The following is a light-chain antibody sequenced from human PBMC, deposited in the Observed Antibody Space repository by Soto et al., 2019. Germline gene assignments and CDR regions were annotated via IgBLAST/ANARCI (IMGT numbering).Light chain of an antibody. CDR3: SSYTNNRTPV. Sequence: QSALTQPASVSGSPGQSLTISCTGTSGDVGRYDSVSWYKHRPGKVPELIIFSDRFSGSKSGNTASLTISGLQAEDEADYYCSSYTNNRTPVFGGGTMVTVL. V-gene: IGLV2-14*01. J-gene: IGLJ2*01. CDR1: SGDVGRYDS.